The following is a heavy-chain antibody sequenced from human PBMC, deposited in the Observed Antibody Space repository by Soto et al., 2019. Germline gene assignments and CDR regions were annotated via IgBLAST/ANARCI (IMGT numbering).Heavy chain of an antibody. Sequence: SDTLSLTCTVSGVSITSYYWSWIRQPPGKGLERIGYIYYSGGTNYNPSLKSRVNISVDTSKNQFSLKLSSVTAADTAVYYCARESRSWYGSIWDYWGQGTLVTVS. CDR1: GVSITSYY. CDR2: IYYSGGT. CDR3: ARESRSWYGSIWDY. J-gene: IGHJ4*02. D-gene: IGHD6-13*01. V-gene: IGHV4-59*12.